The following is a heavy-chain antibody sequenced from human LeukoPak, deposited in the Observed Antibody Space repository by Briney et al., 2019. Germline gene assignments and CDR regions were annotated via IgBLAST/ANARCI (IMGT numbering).Heavy chain of an antibody. CDR2: IIPIFGTA. V-gene: IGHV1-69*01. D-gene: IGHD3-22*01. Sequence: ASVKVSCKASGGTFSSYAISWVRQAPGQGLEWMGGIIPIFGTANYEQKFQGRVTITADESTSTAYMELSSLRSEDTAVYYCAMLPVNYYDRRYWFDPWGRGTLVTVSS. CDR3: AMLPVNYYDRRYWFDP. CDR1: GGTFSSYA. J-gene: IGHJ5*02.